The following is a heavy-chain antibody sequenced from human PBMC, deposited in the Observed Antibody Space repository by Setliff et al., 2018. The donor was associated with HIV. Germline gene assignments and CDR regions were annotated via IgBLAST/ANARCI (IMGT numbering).Heavy chain of an antibody. CDR1: GGSISSYY. CDR3: ARAEWIQLWSGAFDI. J-gene: IGHJ3*02. CDR2: IYTSGST. V-gene: IGHV4-4*07. Sequence: ASETLSLTCTVSGGSISSYYWSWIRQPAGKGLEWIGRIYTSGSTNYNPSLKSRVTMSVDTSKNQFSLKLSSVTAADTAVYYCARAEWIQLWSGAFDIWGQGTMVTVSS. D-gene: IGHD5-18*01.